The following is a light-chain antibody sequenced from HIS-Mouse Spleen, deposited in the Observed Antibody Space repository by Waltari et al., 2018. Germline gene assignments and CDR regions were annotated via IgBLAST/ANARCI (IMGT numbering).Light chain of an antibody. CDR3: CSYAGSYTWV. CDR2: DVS. Sequence: QSALTQPRSVSGSPGQSVTISCPGTSSAVGGYHYVLWYQQHPGKAPKLMIYDVSKRPSGVPDRFSGSKSGNTASLTISGLQAEDEADYYCCSYAGSYTWVFGGGTKLTVL. V-gene: IGLV2-11*01. CDR1: SSAVGGYHY. J-gene: IGLJ3*02.